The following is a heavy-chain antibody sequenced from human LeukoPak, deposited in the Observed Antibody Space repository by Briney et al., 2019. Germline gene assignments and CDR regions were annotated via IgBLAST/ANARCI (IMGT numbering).Heavy chain of an antibody. J-gene: IGHJ6*03. V-gene: IGHV4-34*01. CDR1: GGSFSGYY. CDR3: ARWGYCSSTSCYMRYYYYMDV. Sequence: SGTLSLTCAVYGGSFSGYYWSWIRQPPGKGLEWVGEISHSGSTNYNPSLKSRDTISVDTSKNQFSLKLSSVTAADTAVYYCARWGYCSSTSCYMRYYYYMDVWGKGTTVTVSS. D-gene: IGHD2-2*02. CDR2: ISHSGST.